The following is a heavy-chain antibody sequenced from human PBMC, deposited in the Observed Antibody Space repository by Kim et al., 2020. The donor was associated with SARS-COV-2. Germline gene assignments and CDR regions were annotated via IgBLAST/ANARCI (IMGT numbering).Heavy chain of an antibody. Sequence: NDYAISVKSRIKLNPDTSKNHFSLHLNSVTPEDTAVYYCAREGWLVGFDYWGQGTLVTVSS. CDR2: N. J-gene: IGHJ4*02. V-gene: IGHV6-1*01. CDR3: AREGWLVGFDY. D-gene: IGHD6-19*01.